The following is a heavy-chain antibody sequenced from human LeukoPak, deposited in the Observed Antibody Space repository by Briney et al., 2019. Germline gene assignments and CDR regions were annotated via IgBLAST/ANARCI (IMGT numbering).Heavy chain of an antibody. Sequence: GRSLRLSCAASGFTFSSYGMHWVRQAPGKGLESVAVIWYDGSNKYYADSVKGRFTISRDNSKNTLYLQMNSLRAEDTAVYYCARISRTYGSGSYIDDAFDIWGQGTMVTVSS. D-gene: IGHD3-10*01. CDR1: GFTFSSYG. J-gene: IGHJ3*02. CDR3: ARISRTYGSGSYIDDAFDI. CDR2: IWYDGSNK. V-gene: IGHV3-33*01.